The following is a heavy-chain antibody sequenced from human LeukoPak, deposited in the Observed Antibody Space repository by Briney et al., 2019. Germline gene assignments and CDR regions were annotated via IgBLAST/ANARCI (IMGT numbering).Heavy chain of an antibody. V-gene: IGHV1-69*04. J-gene: IGHJ5*02. Sequence: SVKVSCKASGYTFTSYYMHWVRRAPGQGLEWMGRIIPILGIANYAQKFQGRVTITADKSTSTAYMELSSLRSEDTAVYYCARENRITIFGMVIECFDPWGQGTLVTVSS. CDR1: GYTFTSYY. CDR3: ARENRITIFGMVIECFDP. CDR2: IIPILGIA. D-gene: IGHD3-3*01.